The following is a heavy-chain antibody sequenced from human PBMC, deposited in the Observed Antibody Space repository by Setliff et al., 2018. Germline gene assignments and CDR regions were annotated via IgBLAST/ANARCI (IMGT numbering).Heavy chain of an antibody. D-gene: IGHD1-26*01. V-gene: IGHV1-2*02. Sequence: WASVKVSCKASGYTFTGYYIHWVRQAPGQGLEWMGYINPNSGGTSSAQNFQGRVTITRDTPIDTAFMELSRLTSDDTAMYYCATEMGLKHLDYWGQGTLVTVSS. CDR3: ATEMGLKHLDY. CDR2: INPNSGGT. J-gene: IGHJ4*02. CDR1: GYTFTGYY.